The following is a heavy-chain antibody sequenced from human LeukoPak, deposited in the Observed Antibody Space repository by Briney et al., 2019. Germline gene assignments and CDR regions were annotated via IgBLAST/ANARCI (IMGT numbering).Heavy chain of an antibody. V-gene: IGHV4-39*07. CDR1: GGSISSSSYY. D-gene: IGHD2-8*02. CDR3: ARSVTGGSYYLDS. J-gene: IGHJ4*02. CDR2: IYYSRST. Sequence: SETLSLTCTVSGGSISSSSYYWGWIRQPPGKGLEWIGSIYYSRSTYYNPSLKSRVTISVDTSKNQFSLRLSSVTAADTAVYYCARSVTGGSYYLDSWGQGTLVTVSS.